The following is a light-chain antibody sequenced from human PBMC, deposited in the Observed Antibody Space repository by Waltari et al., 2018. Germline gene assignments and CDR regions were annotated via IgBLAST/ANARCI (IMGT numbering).Light chain of an antibody. J-gene: IGLJ3*02. CDR3: AAWDDSLNGWV. V-gene: IGLV1-44*01. CDR1: SSNMGTNT. Sequence: QSVLTQPPSASGTPGQRVSISCSGSSSNMGTNTVNWYQQLPGTAPKLLSCTNSQRPCGVPDLFSGSKSGTSASLAISGLQSEDEADYYCAAWDDSLNGWVFGGGTKLTVL. CDR2: TNS.